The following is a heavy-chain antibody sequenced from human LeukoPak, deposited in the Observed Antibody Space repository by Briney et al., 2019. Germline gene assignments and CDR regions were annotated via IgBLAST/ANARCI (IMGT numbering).Heavy chain of an antibody. D-gene: IGHD3-10*01. V-gene: IGHV3-33*01. CDR2: IWYDGSNK. Sequence: GGSLRLSCAASGFTFSSYGMRWVRQAPGKGLEWVAVIWYDGSNKYYADSVKGRFTISRDNSKNTLYLQMNSLRAEDTAVYYCARDYNYYGMDVWGQGTTVTVSS. CDR1: GFTFSSYG. CDR3: ARDYNYYGMDV. J-gene: IGHJ6*02.